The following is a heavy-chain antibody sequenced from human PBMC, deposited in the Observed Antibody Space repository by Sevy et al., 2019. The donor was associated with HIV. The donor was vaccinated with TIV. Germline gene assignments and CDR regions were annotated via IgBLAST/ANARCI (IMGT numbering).Heavy chain of an antibody. CDR2: IWYDGSNK. CDR3: ARSLVRGSSTGYGIDV. Sequence: GGSLRLSCAASGFTFSSYGMHWVRQAPGKGLEWVAVIWYDGSNKYYADSVKGRFTISRDNSKNTLYLQMNSLRAEDTAVYYCARSLVRGSSTGYGIDVRGQGTTVTVSS. CDR1: GFTFSSYG. V-gene: IGHV3-33*01. J-gene: IGHJ6*02. D-gene: IGHD3-16*01.